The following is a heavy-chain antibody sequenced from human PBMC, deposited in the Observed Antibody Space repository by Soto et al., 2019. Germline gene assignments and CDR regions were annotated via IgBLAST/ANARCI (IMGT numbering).Heavy chain of an antibody. J-gene: IGHJ6*02. D-gene: IGHD2-15*01. V-gene: IGHV4-34*01. CDR3: AREYCSGVCYGMDV. CDR2: INHSGST. Sequence: SSETLSLTCAVYGGSFSGYYWSWIRQPPGKGQEWIGEINHSGSTNYNPSLKSRVTISVDTSKNQFSLKLSSVTAAVTVVYFCAREYCSGVCYGMDVWGQGTTVTVSS. CDR1: GGSFSGYY.